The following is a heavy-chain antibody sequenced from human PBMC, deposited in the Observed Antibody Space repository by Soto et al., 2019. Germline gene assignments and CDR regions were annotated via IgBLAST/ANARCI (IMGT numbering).Heavy chain of an antibody. CDR1: GGTFSSYA. D-gene: IGHD5-12*01. CDR3: ARALLGYSGYDGWLPFDY. Sequence: QVQLVQSGAEVKKPGSSVKVSCKASGGTFSSYAISWVRQAPGQGLEWMGGIIPIFGTANYAQKFQGRVTITADESTSTAYMELSSLRSEDTAVYYCARALLGYSGYDGWLPFDYWGQGTLVTVSS. V-gene: IGHV1-69*01. CDR2: IIPIFGTA. J-gene: IGHJ4*02.